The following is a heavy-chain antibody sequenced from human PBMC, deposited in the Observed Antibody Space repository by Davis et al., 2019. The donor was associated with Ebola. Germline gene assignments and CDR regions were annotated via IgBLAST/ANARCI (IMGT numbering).Heavy chain of an antibody. Sequence: SETLSLTCTVSGGSISSYYWSWIRQPPGKGLEWIGYIYYSGSTNYNPSLKSRVTISVDKSKNQFSLKLSSVTAADTAVYYCARGLADYIWGSYRPDFDYWGQGTLVTVSS. CDR3: ARGLADYIWGSYRPDFDY. D-gene: IGHD3-16*02. CDR1: GGSISSYY. J-gene: IGHJ4*02. CDR2: IYYSGST. V-gene: IGHV4-59*12.